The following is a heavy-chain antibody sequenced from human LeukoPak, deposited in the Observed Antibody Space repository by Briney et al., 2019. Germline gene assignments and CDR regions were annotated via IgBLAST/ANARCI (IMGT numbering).Heavy chain of an antibody. Sequence: PSETLSLTCTVSGGSISSYYWSWIRQPAGKGLEWIGRIYTSGSTNYNPSLKSRVTISVDKSKNQFSLKLSSATAADTAVYYCAALDTAMFYDYWGQGTLVTVSS. V-gene: IGHV4-4*07. D-gene: IGHD5-18*01. CDR3: AALDTAMFYDY. CDR1: GGSISSYY. J-gene: IGHJ4*02. CDR2: IYTSGST.